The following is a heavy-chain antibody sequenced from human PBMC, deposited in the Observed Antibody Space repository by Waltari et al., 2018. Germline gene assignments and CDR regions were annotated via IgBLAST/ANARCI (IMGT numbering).Heavy chain of an antibody. V-gene: IGHV4-59*01. Sequence: QVQLQESGPGLVKPSETLSLTCRVPGGSLDNSYWSWIRQSPGKGLEWIAYIHYSGSTVYNPSLKSRVTISLDASRKHFSLMVTSVTAADTAVYYCARGNYWSGWPFFDFWGQGTLVTVSS. J-gene: IGHJ4*02. CDR2: IHYSGST. CDR3: ARGNYWSGWPFFDF. CDR1: GGSLDNSY. D-gene: IGHD3-3*01.